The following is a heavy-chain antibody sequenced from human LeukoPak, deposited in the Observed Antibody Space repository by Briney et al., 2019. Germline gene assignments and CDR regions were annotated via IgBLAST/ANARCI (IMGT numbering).Heavy chain of an antibody. V-gene: IGHV3-13*01. J-gene: IGHJ4*02. D-gene: IGHD2-8*01. CDR1: GFTFSTYD. CDR2: TGTAGDT. Sequence: PGGSLRLSCAASGFTFSTYDSHWVRQTTGKGLEWVSATGTAGDTWYSGSVKGRFTISRENAKSSMYLQMNSLRAGDTAVYYCARQNRNGFDYWGQGTLVTVSS. CDR3: ARQNRNGFDY.